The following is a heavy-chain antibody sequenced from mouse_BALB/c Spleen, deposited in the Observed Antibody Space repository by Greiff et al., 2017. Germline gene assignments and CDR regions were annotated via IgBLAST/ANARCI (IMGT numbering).Heavy chain of an antibody. CDR1: GFNIKDYY. J-gene: IGHJ4*01. CDR3: NVHYYGVATRAMDY. Sequence: VQLQQSGAELVRSGSSVKLSCTASGFNIKDYYMHWVKQRPEQGLEWIGWIDPENGDTEYAPKFQGKATMTADTSSNTAYLQLSSLTSEDTAVYYCNVHYYGVATRAMDYWGQGTSVTVSS. CDR2: IDPENGDT. D-gene: IGHD1-2*01. V-gene: IGHV14-4*02.